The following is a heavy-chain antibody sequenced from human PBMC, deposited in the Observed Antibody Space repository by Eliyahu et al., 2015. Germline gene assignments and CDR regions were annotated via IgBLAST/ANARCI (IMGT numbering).Heavy chain of an antibody. CDR3: AKEKTRGLWYFDL. D-gene: IGHD3-10*01. CDR1: XXXXSSYD. Sequence: EVQLVESGGGLVQPGGSLRLXCAASXXXXSSYDMHWVRQATGKGLEWVSTITTAGDTYYPGSVKGRFTISRENVKNSLYLQMNSLRAGDTAVYYCAKEKTRGLWYFDLWGRGTLVTVSS. CDR2: ITTAGDT. J-gene: IGHJ2*01. V-gene: IGHV3-13*01.